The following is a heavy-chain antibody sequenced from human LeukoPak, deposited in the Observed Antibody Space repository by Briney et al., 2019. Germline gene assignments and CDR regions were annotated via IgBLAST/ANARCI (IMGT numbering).Heavy chain of an antibody. Sequence: PGGSLRLSCAASGFTFSSYSMNWVRQAPGKGLEWVSYISSSSTIYYADSVKGRFTISRDNAKNSLYLQMNSLRAEDTAVYYCARDRAGTLGVAFDIWGQGTMVTVSS. CDR1: GFTFSSYS. D-gene: IGHD2-8*01. V-gene: IGHV3-48*01. CDR2: ISSSSTI. CDR3: ARDRAGTLGVAFDI. J-gene: IGHJ3*02.